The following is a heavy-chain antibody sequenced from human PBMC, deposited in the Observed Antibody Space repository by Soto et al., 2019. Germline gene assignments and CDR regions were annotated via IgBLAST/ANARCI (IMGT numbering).Heavy chain of an antibody. D-gene: IGHD3-22*01. J-gene: IGHJ4*02. CDR3: AKDPDSSGYPFYYFDY. Sequence: GGSLRLSCAASGFTFSSYAMSWVRQAPGKGLEWVSAISGSGGSTYYADSVKGRFTISRDNSKNTLYLQMNSLRAEDTAVYYCAKDPDSSGYPFYYFDYWGQGTLVTVSS. CDR2: ISGSGGST. CDR1: GFTFSSYA. V-gene: IGHV3-23*01.